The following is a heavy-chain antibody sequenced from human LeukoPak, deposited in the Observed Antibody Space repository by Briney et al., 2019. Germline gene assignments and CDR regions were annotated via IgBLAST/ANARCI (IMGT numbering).Heavy chain of an antibody. J-gene: IGHJ4*02. V-gene: IGHV3-23*01. Sequence: GGSLRLSCAASGFTFSTYAMTWVRQAPGKGLEWVSAISGNGGSTYYADSVKGRFTISRDNSKNMLYLQMNSLRAEDTAVYYCAKRRSWYVDSWGQGTLVIVSS. D-gene: IGHD6-13*01. CDR3: AKRRSWYVDS. CDR2: ISGNGGST. CDR1: GFTFSTYA.